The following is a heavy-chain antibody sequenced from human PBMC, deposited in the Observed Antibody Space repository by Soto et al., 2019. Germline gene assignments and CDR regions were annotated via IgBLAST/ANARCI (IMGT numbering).Heavy chain of an antibody. V-gene: IGHV4-59*01. CDR2: IYYSGHT. J-gene: IGHJ2*01. D-gene: IGHD2-15*01. CDR3: QAEDGIRDTVPVSAFLLNRSYDL. Sequence: PGKGLEWIGYIYYSGHTNYNPSLKSRVTISVDTSKNQFSLKLSSVTAADTAVFFFQAEDGIRDTVPVSAFLLNRSYDL.